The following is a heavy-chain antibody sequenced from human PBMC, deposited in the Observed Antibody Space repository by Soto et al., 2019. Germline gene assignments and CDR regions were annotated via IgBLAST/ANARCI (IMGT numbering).Heavy chain of an antibody. J-gene: IGHJ4*02. Sequence: SETLSLTCTVSGGSISSFYYYWSWIRQPPGKGLEWIGYIYYSGSTYYNPSLKSRVTISVDTSKNQFSLKLSSVTAADTAVYYCARDKGGYCSSTSCPGYFYYWGQGTLVTVSS. V-gene: IGHV4-30-4*01. CDR2: IYYSGST. D-gene: IGHD2-2*01. CDR3: ARDKGGYCSSTSCPGYFYY. CDR1: GGSISSFYYY.